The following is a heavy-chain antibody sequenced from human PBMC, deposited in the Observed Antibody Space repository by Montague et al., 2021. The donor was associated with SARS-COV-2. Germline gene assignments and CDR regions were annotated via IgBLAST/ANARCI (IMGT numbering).Heavy chain of an antibody. Sequence: YYTGRTDYNPSLQSRVTISVYSSKNPFSLRLSSLTAADTAVYYCASISGITGWYYDYWGQGIRGTVSS. CDR3: ASISGITGWYYDY. J-gene: IGHJ4*02. V-gene: IGHV4-59*08. CDR2: YYTGRT. D-gene: IGHD1-14*01.